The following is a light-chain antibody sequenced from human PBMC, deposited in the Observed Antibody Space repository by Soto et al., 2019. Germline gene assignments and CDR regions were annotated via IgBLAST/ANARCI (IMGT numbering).Light chain of an antibody. CDR3: GSYTSRSTYV. J-gene: IGLJ1*01. Sequence: QSVLTQPASVSGAPGQSITISCTGTSREVGGYNHVAWYQQHPGEAPTLMIYDVSNRPSGVSNRFSGSKSGNTASLTISGLQAEDEADYYCGSYTSRSTYVFGTGTKVTVL. V-gene: IGLV2-14*01. CDR1: SREVGGYNH. CDR2: DVS.